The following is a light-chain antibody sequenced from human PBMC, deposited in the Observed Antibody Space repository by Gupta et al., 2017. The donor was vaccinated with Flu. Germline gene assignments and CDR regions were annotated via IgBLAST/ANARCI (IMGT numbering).Light chain of an antibody. Sequence: DMLLTQPPLASPVTLGKPASLSCTSSQSRVHSDGNTYVSWLQQRPGQPPRHLIYKSSNRVSGVPDRFSGSGAGTNFTLKISRGEAEDVGIYYCRQYEPFPNTFGQGTXVEVK. CDR2: KSS. J-gene: IGKJ1*01. CDR1: QSRVHSDGNTY. CDR3: RQYEPFPNT. V-gene: IGKV2-24*01.